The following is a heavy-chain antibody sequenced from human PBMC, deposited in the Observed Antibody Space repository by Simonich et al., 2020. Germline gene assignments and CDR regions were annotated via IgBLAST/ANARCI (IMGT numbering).Heavy chain of an antibody. V-gene: IGHV4-34*01. Sequence: QVQLQQWGAGLLKPSETLSLTCAVYGGSFSGYYWSWIRQPPGKGLEWIGEINHRESTNYKPSHKSRVTISVDTSKNQFSLKLSSVTAADTAVYYCARGLRVAAAGTAFQHWGQGTLVTVSS. CDR3: ARGLRVAAAGTAFQH. D-gene: IGHD6-13*01. J-gene: IGHJ1*01. CDR1: GGSFSGYY. CDR2: INHREST.